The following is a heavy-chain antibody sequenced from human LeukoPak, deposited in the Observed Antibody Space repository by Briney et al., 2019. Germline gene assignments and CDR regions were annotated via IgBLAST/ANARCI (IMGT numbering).Heavy chain of an antibody. V-gene: IGHV4-30-4*08. CDR3: ARSSAGYDFWSGYPLLFDY. Sequence: PSETLSLTCTVSGGSISSGDYYWSWIRQPPGKGLEWIGYIYYSGSTYYNPSLKSRVTISVDTSKNQFSLKLSSVTAADTAVYYCARSSAGYDFWSGYPLLFDYWGQGTLVTISS. J-gene: IGHJ4*02. CDR2: IYYSGST. D-gene: IGHD3-3*01. CDR1: GGSISSGDYY.